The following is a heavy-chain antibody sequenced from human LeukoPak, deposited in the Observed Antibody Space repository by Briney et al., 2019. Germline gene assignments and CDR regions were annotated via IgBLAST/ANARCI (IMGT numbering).Heavy chain of an antibody. Sequence: GESLKISCKGSGYSLTTYWIGWVRQMPGKGLEWMGIIYPGDSDTRYSPSFQGQVTISADKSISTAYLQWSSLKASDTAMYYCARPSYYDSSGYLTDAFDIWGQGTMVTVSS. J-gene: IGHJ3*02. V-gene: IGHV5-51*01. CDR3: ARPSYYDSSGYLTDAFDI. D-gene: IGHD3-22*01. CDR2: IYPGDSDT. CDR1: GYSLTTYW.